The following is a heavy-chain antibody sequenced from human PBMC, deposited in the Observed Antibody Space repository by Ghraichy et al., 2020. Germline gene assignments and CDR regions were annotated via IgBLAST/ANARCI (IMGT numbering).Heavy chain of an antibody. CDR1: GFTFSDHQ. CDR3: ARISFYVNSGNHYDQFDC. CDR2: IRRKADSYTT. Sequence: LSLTCAASGFTFSDHQMDWVRQAPGKGLEWVSRIRRKADSYTTEYVASVKGRFTISRDDSKNSLYLQMNSLKTEDTAIYYCARISFYVNSGNHYDQFDCWGQGTLVTVSS. V-gene: IGHV3-72*01. D-gene: IGHD3-22*01. J-gene: IGHJ4*02.